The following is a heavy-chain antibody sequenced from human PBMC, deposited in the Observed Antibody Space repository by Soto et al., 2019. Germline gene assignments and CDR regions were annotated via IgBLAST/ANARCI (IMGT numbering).Heavy chain of an antibody. Sequence: EVQLVESGGGLVKPGGSLRLSCAASGFTFSSYSMNWVRQAPGKGLEWVSSISSSSSYIYYADSVKGRFTISRDNAKNSLYLQMNSLRAEDKAVYYCARLDIVLMVYPTENYYYMDVWGKGTTVTVSS. D-gene: IGHD2-8*01. CDR3: ARLDIVLMVYPTENYYYMDV. V-gene: IGHV3-21*01. CDR1: GFTFSSYS. CDR2: ISSSSSYI. J-gene: IGHJ6*03.